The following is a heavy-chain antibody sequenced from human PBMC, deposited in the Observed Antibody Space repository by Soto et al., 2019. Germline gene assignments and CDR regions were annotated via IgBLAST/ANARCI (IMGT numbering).Heavy chain of an antibody. J-gene: IGHJ3*02. CDR1: GGSISSGGYY. CDR2: IYYSGST. Sequence: QVQLQESGPGLVKPSQTLSLTCTVSGGSISSGGYYWSWIRQHPGKGLEWIGYIYYSGSTYYNPSLKSRVTISVDTSKNQCALKLSSVTAADTAVYYCARDQDLARESLAFDIWGQGTMVTVSS. CDR3: ARDQDLARESLAFDI. D-gene: IGHD5-12*01. V-gene: IGHV4-31*03.